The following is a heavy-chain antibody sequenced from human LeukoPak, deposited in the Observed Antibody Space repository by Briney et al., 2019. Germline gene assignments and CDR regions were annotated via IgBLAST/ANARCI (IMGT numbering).Heavy chain of an antibody. D-gene: IGHD2-8*01. Sequence: GKSLRLSCAASGFTFSNYLMHWVRQVPGKGLDWVAVISPDGKNKYYADSVQGRFTISRDNSKNIVSLDMISLRTEDTAIYYCAGRDCSNGLCQFDYWGQGTLVTVSS. CDR2: ISPDGKNK. V-gene: IGHV3-30*04. J-gene: IGHJ4*02. CDR3: AGRDCSNGLCQFDY. CDR1: GFTFSNYL.